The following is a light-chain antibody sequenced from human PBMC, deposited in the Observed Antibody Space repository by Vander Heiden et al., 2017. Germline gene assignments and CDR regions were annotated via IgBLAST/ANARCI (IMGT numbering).Light chain of an antibody. CDR2: QDN. CDR3: QMWDTDSMI. CDR1: QSRHTH. V-gene: IGLV3-1*01. J-gene: IGLJ2*01. Sequence: SYDLSQPRSVSVSPGQTPSTTCSGAQSRHTHISLQQQRPCQSPVRLLYQDNTRPSGITERFSGSNTGNTATLTISGTLSMDEADYYCQMWDTDSMIFGGGTKLTVL.